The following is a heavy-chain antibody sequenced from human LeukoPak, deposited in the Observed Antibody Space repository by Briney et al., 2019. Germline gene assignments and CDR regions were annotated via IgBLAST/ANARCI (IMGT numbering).Heavy chain of an antibody. Sequence: PGGSLRLSCAASEFTFSDYEMNWVRQAPGKGLEWVSYISRSGSTIYYADSVKGRFAISRDNAKNSVFLQMNSLRAEDTAVYYCAKSISPVIAGNWFDPWGQGTLVTVSS. CDR2: ISRSGSTI. V-gene: IGHV3-48*03. CDR3: AKSISPVIAGNWFDP. CDR1: EFTFSDYE. J-gene: IGHJ5*02. D-gene: IGHD2-21*01.